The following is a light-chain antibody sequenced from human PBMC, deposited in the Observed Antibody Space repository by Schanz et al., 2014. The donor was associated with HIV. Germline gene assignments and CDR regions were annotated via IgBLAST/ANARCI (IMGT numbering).Light chain of an antibody. Sequence: QSVLTQPPSVSGAPGQRVTISCTGSSSNIEADYDIHWYQHLPGAAPKLLIHGNTNRPSGVPARFSASKSGTSASLVITGLQAEDEGDYYCQSYGSSLSTYVIFGGGTKLTV. CDR2: GNT. V-gene: IGLV1-40*01. J-gene: IGLJ2*01. CDR3: QSYGSSLSTYVI. CDR1: SSNIEADYD.